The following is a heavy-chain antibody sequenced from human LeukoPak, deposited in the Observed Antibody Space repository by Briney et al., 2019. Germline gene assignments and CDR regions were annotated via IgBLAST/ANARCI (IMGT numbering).Heavy chain of an antibody. J-gene: IGHJ4*02. V-gene: IGHV4-38-2*01. D-gene: IGHD3-3*01. CDR3: ARLSKNYDFWSGYQGNFDY. CDR1: GYSISSGYY. CDR2: IYHSGST. Sequence: TSETLSLTCAVSGYSISSGYYWGWIRQPPGKGLEWIGRIYHSGSTYYNPSLKSRVTISVDTSKNQFSLKLSSVTAADTAVYYCARLSKNYDFWSGYQGNFDYWGQGTLVTVSS.